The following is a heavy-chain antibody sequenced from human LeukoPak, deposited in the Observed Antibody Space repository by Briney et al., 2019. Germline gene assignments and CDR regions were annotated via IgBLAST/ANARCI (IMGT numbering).Heavy chain of an antibody. D-gene: IGHD1-26*01. V-gene: IGHV1-46*01. Sequence: ASVKVSCKASGGTFSSYAISWVRQAPGQGLEWMGLINPTGGSTGYARKFQGRVTMTRDMSTSTDYMELSSLRSEDTAIYYCARDNSVGDNAWWFDPWGQGTLVTVSS. CDR1: GGTFSSYA. CDR2: INPTGGST. J-gene: IGHJ5*02. CDR3: ARDNSVGDNAWWFDP.